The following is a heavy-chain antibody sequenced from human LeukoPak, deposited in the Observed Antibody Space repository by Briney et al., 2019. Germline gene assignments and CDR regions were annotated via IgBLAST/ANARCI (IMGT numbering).Heavy chain of an antibody. D-gene: IGHD3-10*01. Sequence: ASVKVSCKASGYTFTGYYMHWVRQAPGQGLEWMGWINPNSGGTNYAQKFQGRVTMTRDTSISTAYMELSRLRSDDTAVYYCAREHPLLWFGELPPRYYFDYWGQGTLVTVSS. CDR3: AREHPLLWFGELPPRYYFDY. J-gene: IGHJ4*02. V-gene: IGHV1-2*02. CDR1: GYTFTGYY. CDR2: INPNSGGT.